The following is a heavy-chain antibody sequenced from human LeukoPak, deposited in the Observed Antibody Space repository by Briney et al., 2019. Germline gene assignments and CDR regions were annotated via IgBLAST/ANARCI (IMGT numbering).Heavy chain of an antibody. D-gene: IGHD2-2*02. V-gene: IGHV4-34*01. CDR3: ARVRVVVPAAISRYYYGMDV. Sequence: SSETLSLTCAVYGGSFSGYYWSWIRQPPGKGLEWIGEINHSGSTNYNPSLKSRVTISVDTSKNQFSLKLSSVTAADTAVYYCARVRVVVPAAISRYYYGMDVWGQGTTVTVSS. CDR2: INHSGST. CDR1: GGSFSGYY. J-gene: IGHJ6*02.